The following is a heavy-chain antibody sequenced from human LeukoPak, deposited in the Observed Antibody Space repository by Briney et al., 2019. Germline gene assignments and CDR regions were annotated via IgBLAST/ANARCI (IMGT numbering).Heavy chain of an antibody. CDR1: GFTFSSYG. Sequence: GGSLRLSCAASGFTFSSYGMRWVRQAPGKGLEWVAFIRYDGSNKYYADSVKGRFTISRDNSKNTLYLQMNSLRAEDTAVYYCAKDPVDDSSGYGYYFDYWGQGTLVTVSS. V-gene: IGHV3-30*02. D-gene: IGHD3-22*01. CDR2: IRYDGSNK. J-gene: IGHJ4*02. CDR3: AKDPVDDSSGYGYYFDY.